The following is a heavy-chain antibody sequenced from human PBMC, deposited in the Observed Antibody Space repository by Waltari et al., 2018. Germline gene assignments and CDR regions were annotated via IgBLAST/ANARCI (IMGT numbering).Heavy chain of an antibody. Sequence: EVQLVESGGGLVQPGGSLRLSCAASGFTFSNHWMKWVRQAPGKGGEWGAEIKFDGSDKDYVDSVKGRFTVSRDNTKNSVYLQMNSLRAEDTAMYYCVASSYVFSFGLWGQGTLVSVSS. J-gene: IGHJ5*02. CDR2: IKFDGSDK. CDR1: GFTFSNHW. CDR3: VASSYVFSFGL. D-gene: IGHD3-10*02. V-gene: IGHV3-7*01.